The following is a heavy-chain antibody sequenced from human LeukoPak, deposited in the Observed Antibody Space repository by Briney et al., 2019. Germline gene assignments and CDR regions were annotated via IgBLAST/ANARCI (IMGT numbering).Heavy chain of an antibody. V-gene: IGHV3-30*02. CDR1: GFTFSSYG. Sequence: GGSLRLSCAASGFTFSSYGMHWVRQAPGKGLEWVAFIRYDGSNKYYADFVKGRFTISRDNSKNTLYLQMNSLRAEDTAVYYCAKINTGDCSSTSCVDYWGQGTLVTVSS. CDR3: AKINTGDCSSTSCVDY. J-gene: IGHJ4*02. CDR2: IRYDGSNK. D-gene: IGHD2-2*01.